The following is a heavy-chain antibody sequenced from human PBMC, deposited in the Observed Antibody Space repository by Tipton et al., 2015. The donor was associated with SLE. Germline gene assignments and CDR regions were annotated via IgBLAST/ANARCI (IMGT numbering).Heavy chain of an antibody. CDR3: ATSSRHHYWYFDL. J-gene: IGHJ2*01. D-gene: IGHD6-13*01. CDR1: GGSISSGGYY. CDR2: IYYSGST. V-gene: IGHV4-31*03. Sequence: TLSLTCTVSGGSISSGGYYWGWIRQHPGKGLEWIGYIYYSGSTYYNPSLKSRVTISVDTSKNQFSLKLSSVTAADTAVYYCATSSRHHYWYFDLWGRGTLVTVSS.